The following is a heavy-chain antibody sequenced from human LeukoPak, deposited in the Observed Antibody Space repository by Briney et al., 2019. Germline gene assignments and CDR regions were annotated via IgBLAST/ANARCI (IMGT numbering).Heavy chain of an antibody. Sequence: GGSLRLSCAASGFTFSSYSMNWVRQAPGKGLEWVSSISSINYISYADSLKGRFTISRDNAKNSLYLQMNSLRAEDTAVYYCARDYGDYEPGRHHYYYYYMDVWGKGTTVTVSS. V-gene: IGHV3-21*01. J-gene: IGHJ6*03. CDR3: ARDYGDYEPGRHHYYYYYMDV. CDR2: ISSINYI. D-gene: IGHD4-17*01. CDR1: GFTFSSYS.